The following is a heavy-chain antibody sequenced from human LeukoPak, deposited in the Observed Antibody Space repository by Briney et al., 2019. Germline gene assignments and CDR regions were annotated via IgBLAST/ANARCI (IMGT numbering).Heavy chain of an antibody. J-gene: IGHJ3*02. V-gene: IGHV3-66*02. CDR2: IYSGGGT. Sequence: GGSLRLSCAASGFTVSSNYMSWVRQAPGKGLEWVSVIYSGGGTDYADSVKGRFTISRDNSKNTLYLQMNSLRAEDTAVYYCARAVGVTAIHNAVDIWGQETMGTVSS. D-gene: IGHD2-21*02. CDR1: GFTVSSNY. CDR3: ARAVGVTAIHNAVDI.